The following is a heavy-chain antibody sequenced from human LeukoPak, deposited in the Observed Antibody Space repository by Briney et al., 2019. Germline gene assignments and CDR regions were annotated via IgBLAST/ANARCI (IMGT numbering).Heavy chain of an antibody. Sequence: PGGSLRLSCAASGFTFSNYAMSWVRQAPGKGLEWVSTISSSGGNTYYTNSVKGRFTISRDNSKNTLYLQMNSLKAEDTAIYYCARGPNYGSTWYVNWFDPWGQGTLVTVSS. J-gene: IGHJ5*02. V-gene: IGHV3-23*01. CDR3: ARGPNYGSTWYVNWFDP. D-gene: IGHD6-13*01. CDR1: GFTFSNYA. CDR2: ISSSGGNT.